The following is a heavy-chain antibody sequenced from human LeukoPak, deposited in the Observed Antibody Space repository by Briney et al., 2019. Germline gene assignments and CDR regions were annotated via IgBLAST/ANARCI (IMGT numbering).Heavy chain of an antibody. CDR3: AKVTVRYFDWSKSYFDY. D-gene: IGHD3-9*01. V-gene: IGHV3-30*02. CDR2: IRYDGSNK. CDR1: GFTFSSYG. Sequence: GGSLRLSCAASGFTFSSYGMHWVRQAPGKGLEWVAFIRYDGSNKYYADSVKGRFTISRDNSKNTLYLQMNSLRAEDTAVYYCAKVTVRYFDWSKSYFDYWGQGTLVTVSS. J-gene: IGHJ4*02.